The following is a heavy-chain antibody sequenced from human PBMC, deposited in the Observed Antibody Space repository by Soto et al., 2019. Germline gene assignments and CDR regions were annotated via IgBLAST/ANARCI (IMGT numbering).Heavy chain of an antibody. D-gene: IGHD2-8*02. CDR1: GASITGSFF. CDR3: ARGMTPPGAPAWYYFDS. CDR2: FSLSGTT. J-gene: IGHJ4*02. Sequence: SETLSLTCTVSGASITGSFFWSWIRQPAGKGLEWIGRFSLSGTTNYNPSLRSRVTMSADVSKNQFSLRLTSVTAADTALYYCARGMTPPGAPAWYYFDSWGQETLVTVSS. V-gene: IGHV4-4*07.